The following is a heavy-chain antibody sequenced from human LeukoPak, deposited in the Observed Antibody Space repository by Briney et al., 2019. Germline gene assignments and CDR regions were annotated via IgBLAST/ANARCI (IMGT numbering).Heavy chain of an antibody. V-gene: IGHV4-59*12. CDR3: ARVIPPRRYDSSGYYDY. Sequence: SETLSLTCTVSGGSISSYYWSWIRQPPGKGLEWIGYVYYTGSTNCNPSLKSRVTMSVDTSKNQFSLKLSSVTAADTAVYYCARVIPPRRYDSSGYYDYWGQGTLVTVSS. J-gene: IGHJ4*02. D-gene: IGHD3-22*01. CDR2: VYYTGST. CDR1: GGSISSYY.